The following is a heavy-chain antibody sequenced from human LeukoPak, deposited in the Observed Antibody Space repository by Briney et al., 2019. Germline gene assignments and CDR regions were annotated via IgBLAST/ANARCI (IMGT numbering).Heavy chain of an antibody. V-gene: IGHV1-2*02. CDR2: INPNSGDT. D-gene: IGHD3-22*01. J-gene: IGHJ4*02. CDR1: GYTFTVYY. Sequence: ASVKVSCKASGYTFTVYYMHWVRQAPGQGLEWMGWINPNSGDTNYAQKFQGRVTMTRDTSISTAYMEVSRLRSDDTAVYYCARGAHYHDSSEGYDYWGQGTLVTVSS. CDR3: ARGAHYHDSSEGYDY.